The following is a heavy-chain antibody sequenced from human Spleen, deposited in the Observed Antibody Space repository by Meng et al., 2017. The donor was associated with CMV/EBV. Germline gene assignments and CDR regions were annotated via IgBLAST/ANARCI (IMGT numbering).Heavy chain of an antibody. J-gene: IGHJ6*02. CDR2: IKQDGSEK. D-gene: IGHD2-2*02. Sequence: GGPLRLTRAASGFTSSSYRMSWVRQAPGKGLEWVANIKQDGSEKYYVDSVKGRFTISRDNAKNSLYLQMSSLRAEDTAIYYCAKGALYCSSTACYTKTAGYYYGLDVWGQGTTVTVSS. V-gene: IGHV3-7*03. CDR1: GFTSSSYR. CDR3: AKGALYCSSTACYTKTAGYYYGLDV.